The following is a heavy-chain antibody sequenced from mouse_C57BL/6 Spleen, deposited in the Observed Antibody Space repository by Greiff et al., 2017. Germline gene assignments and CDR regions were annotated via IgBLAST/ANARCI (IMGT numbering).Heavy chain of an antibody. CDR3: ARIYYDYDGGYYFDY. J-gene: IGHJ2*01. D-gene: IGHD2-4*01. V-gene: IGHV2-2*01. Sequence: QVQLQQSGPGLVQPSQSLSITCTVSGFSLTSYGVHWVRQSPGKGLEWLGVIWSGGSTDYNAAFISRLSISKDNSKSQVFFKMNSLQADDTAIYYCARIYYDYDGGYYFDYWGQGTTLTVSS. CDR1: GFSLTSYG. CDR2: IWSGGST.